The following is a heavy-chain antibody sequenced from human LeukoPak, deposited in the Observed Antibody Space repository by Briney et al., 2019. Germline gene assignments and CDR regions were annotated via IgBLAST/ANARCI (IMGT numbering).Heavy chain of an antibody. CDR3: ATHGSGSYRYYFDY. CDR2: ISGSGGST. Sequence: GGSLRLSCAASGFTFSSNAMTWVRQAPGKGLEWVSTISGSGGSTYYADSVKGRFTISRDNTKNTLYLQMNSLRAEDTAVYYCATHGSGSYRYYFDYWGQGTLVTVSS. D-gene: IGHD3-10*01. V-gene: IGHV3-23*01. J-gene: IGHJ4*02. CDR1: GFTFSSNA.